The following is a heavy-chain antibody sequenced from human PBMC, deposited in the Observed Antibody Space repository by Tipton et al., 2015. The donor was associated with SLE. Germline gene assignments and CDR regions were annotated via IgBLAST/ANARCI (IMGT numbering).Heavy chain of an antibody. CDR3: ARQVGAGRWCFDL. D-gene: IGHD1-26*01. CDR2: VHYSGEN. J-gene: IGHJ2*01. V-gene: IGHV4-39*07. Sequence: LRLSCTVSGDSISSSPYFWVWIRQPPGKGLEWIGTVHYSGENYYNPSLKSRVTTSVDTSKSQFSLKLTSLTAADTALYYCARQVGAGRWCFDLWGRGTLVTVSS. CDR1: GDSISSSPYF.